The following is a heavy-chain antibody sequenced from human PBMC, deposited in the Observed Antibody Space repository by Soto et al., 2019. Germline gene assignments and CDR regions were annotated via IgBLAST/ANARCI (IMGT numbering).Heavy chain of an antibody. J-gene: IGHJ5*02. V-gene: IGHV1-69*01. CDR1: GGTFSCYA. D-gene: IGHD3-3*01. CDR2: IIPIFGTA. CDR3: AREGRFFEWLYWFDP. Sequence: QVQLVQSGAEVKKPGSSVKVSCKASGGTFSCYAISWVRQAPGQGLEWMGGIIPIFGTANYAQKFQGRVTMTADESTSTAYMELSCLRSEDMAVYYCAREGRFFEWLYWFDPWGQGTLGTVSS.